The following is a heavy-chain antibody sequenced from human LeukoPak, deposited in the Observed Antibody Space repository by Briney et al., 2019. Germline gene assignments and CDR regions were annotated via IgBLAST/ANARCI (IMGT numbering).Heavy chain of an antibody. CDR1: GGSISSYC. V-gene: IGHV4-59*01. D-gene: IGHD3-10*01. CDR3: ARESLWFGELFVYDSFDP. Sequence: TSETLSLTCTVSGGSISSYCWSWIRQPPGKGLEWIGYIYYSGSANYNPSLKSRVTISVDTSKNQFSLKLSSVTAADTAVYYCARESLWFGELFVYDSFDPWGQGTLVTVSS. J-gene: IGHJ5*02. CDR2: IYYSGSA.